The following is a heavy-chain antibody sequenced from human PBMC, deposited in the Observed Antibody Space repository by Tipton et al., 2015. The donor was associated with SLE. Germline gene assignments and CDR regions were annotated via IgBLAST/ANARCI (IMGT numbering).Heavy chain of an antibody. J-gene: IGHJ3*02. Sequence: TLSLTCTVPGGSISSSSYYWGWIRQPPGKGLEWIGSIYYSGSTYYNPSLKSRVTISVDTSKNQFSLKLSSVTAADTAVYYCARDQRELLWFGELKGDDAFDIWGQGTMVTVPS. CDR3: ARDQRELLWFGELKGDDAFDI. D-gene: IGHD3-10*01. CDR2: IYYSGST. V-gene: IGHV4-39*07. CDR1: GGSISSSSYY.